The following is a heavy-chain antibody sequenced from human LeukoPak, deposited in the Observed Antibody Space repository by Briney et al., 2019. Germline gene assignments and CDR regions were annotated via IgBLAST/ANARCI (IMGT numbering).Heavy chain of an antibody. CDR3: ARRAFSYEDKEYYFDY. D-gene: IGHD5-18*01. CDR2: IYPGNSGT. CDR1: GYGFTTYW. Sequence: GESLQISCKGSGYGFTTYWIGWVRQLPGKGRQGMRSIYPGNSGTRYNPSFQGRVSISVDKSISTAYLQWSSLKASDTAMYYCARRAFSYEDKEYYFDYWGQGTLVTVSS. V-gene: IGHV5-51*01. J-gene: IGHJ4*02.